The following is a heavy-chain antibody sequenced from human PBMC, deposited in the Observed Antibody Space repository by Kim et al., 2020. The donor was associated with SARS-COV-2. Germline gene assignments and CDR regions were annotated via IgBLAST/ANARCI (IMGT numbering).Heavy chain of an antibody. D-gene: IGHD2-15*01. CDR3: ARGRFRCSGGSCYSSDFDY. V-gene: IGHV4-34*01. J-gene: IGHJ4*02. Sequence: SRVTISVDTSKNQFSLKLSSVTAADTAVYYCARGRFRCSGGSCYSSDFDYWGQGTLVTVSS.